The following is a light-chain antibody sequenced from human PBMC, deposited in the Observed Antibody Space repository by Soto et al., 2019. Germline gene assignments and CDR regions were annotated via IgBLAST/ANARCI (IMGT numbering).Light chain of an antibody. CDR2: GAS. CDR1: QSVSSN. CDR3: QQYNNWPPDRT. Sequence: EIVMTQSPATLSVSPGERATLSCRASQSVSSNLAWYQQKPGQAPRVLIYGASTRATGIPARFSGSGSGTELTLTISSLQSEDFAIYFCQQYNNWPPDRTFGQGTKVEIK. J-gene: IGKJ1*01. V-gene: IGKV3-15*01.